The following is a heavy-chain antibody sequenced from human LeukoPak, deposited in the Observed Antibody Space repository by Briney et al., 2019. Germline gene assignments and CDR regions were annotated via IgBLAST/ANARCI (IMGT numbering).Heavy chain of an antibody. J-gene: IGHJ3*02. CDR3: ASFFVVVPAGIGSCAFDI. Sequence: SVKLSCTASGGTFSSYAISWVRQAPGQGLEWRGGMHPIFSTANYAQKFQGRGTITADNPTSTAYKELISLRSEDRAVYYCASFFVVVPAGIGSCAFDIWGQGTMVTVSS. CDR1: GGTFSSYA. CDR2: MHPIFSTA. D-gene: IGHD2-2*01. V-gene: IGHV1-69*06.